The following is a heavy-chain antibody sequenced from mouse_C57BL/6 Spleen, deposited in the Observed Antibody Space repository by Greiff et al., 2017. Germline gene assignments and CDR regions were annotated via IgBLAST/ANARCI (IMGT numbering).Heavy chain of an antibody. J-gene: IGHJ2*01. CDR3: ARGDYYGSSPSDY. V-gene: IGHV1-78*01. Sequence: VQLQQSDAELVKPGASVKISCKVSGYTFTDHTIHWMKQRPEQGLEWIGYIYPRDGSTKYNEKFKGKATLTADKASSTAYMQLNSLTSEDSAVYFCARGDYYGSSPSDYWGQGTTLTVSS. D-gene: IGHD1-1*01. CDR1: GYTFTDHT. CDR2: IYPRDGST.